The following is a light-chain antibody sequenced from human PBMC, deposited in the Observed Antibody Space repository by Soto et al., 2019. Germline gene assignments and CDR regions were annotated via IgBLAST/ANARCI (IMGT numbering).Light chain of an antibody. V-gene: IGKV3-20*01. CDR3: QQDGSSCTWT. CDR2: GAS. Sequence: EMVLTQSPGTPSLSPGERATLSCRASQSVSSSYLAWYQQKPGQAPSLLIYGASSRATGIPDRFSGSGSGIDFTLTVSRVAPEDFAVYYWQQDGSSCTWTIGQGTKVEIK. CDR1: QSVSSSY. J-gene: IGKJ1*01.